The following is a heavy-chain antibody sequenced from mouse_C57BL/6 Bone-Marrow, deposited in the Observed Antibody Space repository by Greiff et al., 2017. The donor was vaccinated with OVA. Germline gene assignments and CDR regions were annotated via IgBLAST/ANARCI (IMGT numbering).Heavy chain of an antibody. J-gene: IGHJ2*01. CDR1: GFTFSDYY. CDR3: ARDLGDPRYFDY. V-gene: IGHV5-16*01. CDR2: INYDGSST. Sequence: EVKLVEYEGGLVQPGSSMKLSCTASGFTFSDYYMAWVRQVPEKGLEWVANINYDGSSTYYLDSLKSRFIISRDNAKNILYLQMSSLKSEDTATYYCARDLGDPRYFDYWGQGTTLTVSS. D-gene: IGHD3-3*01.